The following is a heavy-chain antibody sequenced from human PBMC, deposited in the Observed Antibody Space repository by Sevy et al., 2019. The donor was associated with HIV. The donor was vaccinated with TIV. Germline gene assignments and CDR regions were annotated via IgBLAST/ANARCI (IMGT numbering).Heavy chain of an antibody. V-gene: IGHV3-48*03. J-gene: IGHJ4*02. CDR1: GFTFSSYE. Sequence: GGSLRLSCAASGFTFSSYEMNWVRQAPGKGLEWVSYISSSGSTIYYADSVKGQFTISRANAKNSLYLQMNSLRAEDTAVYYCARADCGGDCYSPSPLDYWGQGTLVTVSS. D-gene: IGHD2-21*02. CDR3: ARADCGGDCYSPSPLDY. CDR2: ISSSGSTI.